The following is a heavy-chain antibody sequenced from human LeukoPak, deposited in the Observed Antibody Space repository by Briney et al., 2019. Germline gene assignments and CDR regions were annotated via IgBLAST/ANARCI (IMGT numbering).Heavy chain of an antibody. D-gene: IGHD6-13*01. CDR2: IIPILGIA. J-gene: IGHJ4*02. V-gene: IGHV1-69*04. Sequence: SVKVSCKASGGTFSSYAISWVRQAPGQGLEWMGRIIPILGIANYAQKFQGRVTITADKSTSTAYMELSSLRSEDTAVYYCARDRYSSSWYPSEIDYWGQGTLVTVSS. CDR3: ARDRYSSSWYPSEIDY. CDR1: GGTFSSYA.